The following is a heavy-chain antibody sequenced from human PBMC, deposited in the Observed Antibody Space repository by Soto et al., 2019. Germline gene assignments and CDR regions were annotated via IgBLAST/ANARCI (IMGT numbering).Heavy chain of an antibody. CDR2: IYWNDDK. J-gene: IGHJ4*01. D-gene: IGHD2-2*01. CDR1: GFSLNTSGMG. CDR3: AHTKLGVVPTATHNFDY. Sequence: QITLKESGPTLVKPTQTLTLTCTFSGFSLNTSGMGVGWIRQPPGKALEWLALIYWNDDKRYRPSLNTRLTIAKDTSKSQVVLTVTNVDTVDNAKNYCAHTKLGVVPTATHNFDYWGQGIMVTVSS. V-gene: IGHV2-5*01.